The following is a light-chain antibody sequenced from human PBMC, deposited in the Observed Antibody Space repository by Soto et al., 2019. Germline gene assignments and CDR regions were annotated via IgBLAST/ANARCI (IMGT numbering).Light chain of an antibody. J-gene: IGLJ2*01. Sequence: QAVVTQEPSLTVSPGGTVTLTCGSSTGAVTSGHYPYWFQQKPGQAPRTLIYDTSNKHSWTPARFSGSLLGGKAALTLSGAQPEDEAEYYCLLSYSGARQGVFGGGTSSPS. V-gene: IGLV7-46*01. CDR2: DTS. CDR3: LLSYSGARQGV. CDR1: TGAVTSGHY.